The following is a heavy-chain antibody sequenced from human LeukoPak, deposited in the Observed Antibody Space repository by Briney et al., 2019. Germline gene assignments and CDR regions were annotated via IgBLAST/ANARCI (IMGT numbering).Heavy chain of an antibody. J-gene: IGHJ4*02. V-gene: IGHV3-23*01. CDR3: AKALTGWGAYDY. Sequence: GGSLRLSCAGSGXXFSGYAMSWVRRAPGKGLEWVSAISGSGSDTFYADSVKGRFTISRDNSKNTLSVQMNSLRAEDTAVYYCAKALTGWGAYDYWGQGALVTVSS. CDR2: ISGSGSDT. CDR1: GXXFSGYA. D-gene: IGHD3-9*01.